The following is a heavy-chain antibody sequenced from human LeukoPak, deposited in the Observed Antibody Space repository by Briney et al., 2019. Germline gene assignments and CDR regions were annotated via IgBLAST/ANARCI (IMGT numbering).Heavy chain of an antibody. D-gene: IGHD2-2*01. CDR2: IYYTRST. CDR3: ARLFSDTTTSYDVFAI. CDR1: GGSISTYY. V-gene: IGHV4-59*08. J-gene: IGHJ3*02. Sequence: PSETLSLTCIVSGGSISTYYWGWIRQPPRKGLEWIGYIYYTRSTNYNPSLKSRVTISVDTSKNQFSLRLSSVTASDTAMYYCARLFSDTTTSYDVFAIWGQGTMVTVSS.